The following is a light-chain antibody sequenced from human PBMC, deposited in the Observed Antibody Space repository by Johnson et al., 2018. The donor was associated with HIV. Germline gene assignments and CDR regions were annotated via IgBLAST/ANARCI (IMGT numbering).Light chain of an antibody. CDR3: GTWDSSLSAHV. J-gene: IGLJ1*01. CDR2: GNN. CDR1: SSNIGNNY. Sequence: QPVLTQPPSVSAAPGQKVTIPCSGSSSNIGNNYVSWYQQLPGTAPKLLIYGNNKRPSGIPDRFSGSKSGTSATLGITGLQTGDEADYYCGTWDSSLSAHVFGTGPKVPVL. V-gene: IGLV1-51*02.